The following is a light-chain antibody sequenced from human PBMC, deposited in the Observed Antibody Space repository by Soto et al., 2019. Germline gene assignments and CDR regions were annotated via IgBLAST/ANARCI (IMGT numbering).Light chain of an antibody. V-gene: IGKV1-5*03. CDR3: QQFNSYRT. CDR1: QSISSW. J-gene: IGKJ1*01. Sequence: DIQMTQSPSTLSASVGDRVTIACRASQSISSWLAWYQQKPGKAPKLLIYKASSLESGVPSRFSGSGSGTESTLTISSLLPDDLATYYCQQFNSYRTFGQGTKV. CDR2: KAS.